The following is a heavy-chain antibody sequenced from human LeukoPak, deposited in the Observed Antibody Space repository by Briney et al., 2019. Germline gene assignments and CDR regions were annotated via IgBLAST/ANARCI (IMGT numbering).Heavy chain of an antibody. CDR1: GYTFSSYD. D-gene: IGHD3-10*01. J-gene: IGHJ5*02. Sequence: ASVKVSCKASGYTFSSYDLNWVRQAPGQGLEWMGWISVYNGYTNYAQKLQGRVTMTTDTSTSTAYMELRSLRSDDTAVYYCARASYYYGSGSNNWFDPWGQGTLVTVSS. V-gene: IGHV1-18*01. CDR2: ISVYNGYT. CDR3: ARASYYYGSGSNNWFDP.